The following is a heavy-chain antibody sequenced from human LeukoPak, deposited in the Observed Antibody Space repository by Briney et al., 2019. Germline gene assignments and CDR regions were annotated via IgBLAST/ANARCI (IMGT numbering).Heavy chain of an antibody. D-gene: IGHD6-13*01. CDR1: GFTFSSYS. J-gene: IGHJ6*02. CDR3: ARESQSSSWYLGYYYYYGMDV. CDR2: ISSSSSYI. Sequence: SGGSLRLSCAASGFTFSSYSMNWVRQAPGKGLEWVSSISSSSSYIYYADSVKGRFTISRDNAKNSLYLQMNSLRAEDTAVYYCARESQSSSWYLGYYYYYGMDVWGQGTTVTVSS. V-gene: IGHV3-21*01.